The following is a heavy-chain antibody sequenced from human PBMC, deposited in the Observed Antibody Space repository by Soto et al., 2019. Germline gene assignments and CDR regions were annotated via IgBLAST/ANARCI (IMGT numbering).Heavy chain of an antibody. Sequence: EVQLLDSGGGLVQPGGSLRLSCAASGFTFSSYGMSWVRQAPGKGLEWVSTVAVGGGTYYADSVRGRFTISRDNSKNTLYLQVNSLRAEDTALYYCAKDRCGTTSCIWGPDYWGQGTLVTVSS. CDR1: GFTFSSYG. CDR2: VAVGGGT. V-gene: IGHV3-23*01. J-gene: IGHJ4*02. CDR3: AKDRCGTTSCIWGPDY. D-gene: IGHD2-2*01.